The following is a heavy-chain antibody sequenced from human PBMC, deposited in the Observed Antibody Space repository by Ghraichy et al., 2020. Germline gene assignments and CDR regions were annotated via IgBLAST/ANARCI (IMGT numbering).Heavy chain of an antibody. CDR2: ISSSSSYI. CDR3: ARDYVWGSYRFTLDY. V-gene: IGHV3-21*01. CDR1: GFTFSSYS. J-gene: IGHJ4*02. D-gene: IGHD3-16*02. Sequence: GGSLRLSCAASGFTFSSYSMNWVRQAPGKGLEWVSSISSSSSYIYYADSVKGRFTISRDNAKNSLYLQMNSLRAEDTAVYYCARDYVWGSYRFTLDYWGQGTLVTVSS.